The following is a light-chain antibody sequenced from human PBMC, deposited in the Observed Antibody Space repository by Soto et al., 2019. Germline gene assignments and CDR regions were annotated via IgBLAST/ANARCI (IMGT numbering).Light chain of an antibody. CDR3: CSYAGSDTGA. CDR1: RSDVGNYNL. CDR2: EVN. V-gene: IGLV2-23*02. J-gene: IGLJ3*02. Sequence: QSALTQPASVSGSPGQSITISCAGTRSDVGNYNLVSWYQQHPGKAPKLIIYEVNKRPSGVSNRFSGSKSGNTASLTISGLQAEDEAYYYCCSYAGSDTGAFGGGTKLTVL.